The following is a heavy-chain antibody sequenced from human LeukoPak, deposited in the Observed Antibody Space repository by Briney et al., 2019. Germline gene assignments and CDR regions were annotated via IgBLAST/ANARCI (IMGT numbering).Heavy chain of an antibody. V-gene: IGHV3-21*01. Sequence: GGSLRLSCAVSGYTFSSYSMNWVRQSPGEGLEWVSSISSSRWHIYYAHSVKGRFTNSRDNAKDSLYLQMNSLRAEDTAVYYCAKFISAWPSFDYWGQRTLVTVSS. D-gene: IGHD6-19*01. J-gene: IGHJ4*02. CDR3: AKFISAWPSFDY. CDR1: GYTFSSYS. CDR2: ISSSRWHI.